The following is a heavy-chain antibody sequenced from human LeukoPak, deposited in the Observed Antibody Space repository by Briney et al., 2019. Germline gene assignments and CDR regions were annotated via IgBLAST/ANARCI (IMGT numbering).Heavy chain of an antibody. Sequence: GGSLRLSCAASGFTVSSNYMSWVRQAPGKGLEWVSVIYSGGSTYYAGSVKGRFTISRDNSKNTVYLQMNSLRAEDTAVYYCARDLNYDSASWGQGTLVTVSS. D-gene: IGHD3-22*01. J-gene: IGHJ5*02. CDR2: IYSGGST. CDR3: ARDLNYDSAS. CDR1: GFTVSSNY. V-gene: IGHV3-53*01.